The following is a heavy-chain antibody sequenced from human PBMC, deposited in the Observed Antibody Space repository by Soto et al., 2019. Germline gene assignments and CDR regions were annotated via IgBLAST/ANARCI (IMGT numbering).Heavy chain of an antibody. CDR3: ARVRYYYDSSGYCLDIRGDIFAF. J-gene: IGHJ1*01. Sequence: AAVKVSCKASGCTFTSYGSSWVRQAPGQGLEWMGGFDPENGETIYAQKFQGRVTMTEDTSTDTAYMELRSLRSDDTAVYYCARVRYYYDSSGYCLDIRGDIFAFWGQGSLDLVSS. CDR1: GCTFTSYG. CDR2: FDPENGET. V-gene: IGHV1-18*01. D-gene: IGHD3-22*01.